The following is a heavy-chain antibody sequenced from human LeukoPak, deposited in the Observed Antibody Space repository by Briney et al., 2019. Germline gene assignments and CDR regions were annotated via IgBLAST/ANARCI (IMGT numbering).Heavy chain of an antibody. CDR2: INAAYGNA. Sequence: GASVKVSCEASGNTFTNYAIHWVRQAPGRRLEWMGWINAAYGNAKHSQKFQGRVTITRDTSASTVYVDLSSLSSEDTALYYCAVSHGDRGGFDYWGQGTLVTVSS. J-gene: IGHJ4*02. CDR1: GNTFTNYA. V-gene: IGHV1-3*01. D-gene: IGHD4-17*01. CDR3: AVSHGDRGGFDY.